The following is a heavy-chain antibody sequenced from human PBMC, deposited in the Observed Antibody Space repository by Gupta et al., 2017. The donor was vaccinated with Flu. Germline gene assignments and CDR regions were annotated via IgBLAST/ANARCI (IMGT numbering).Heavy chain of an antibody. CDR1: GFTFSTSE. Sequence: EVQLVESGGDLLQPGGSLRLSCVASGFTFSTSEINWVRQAPGKGLEWVSFISSGGDTTYYGDSVKGRFTISRDNARNSVFLQMNSLRAEDTAIYYCASLLTFGGVLVPWGQGTLVTVSS. D-gene: IGHD3-16*01. J-gene: IGHJ5*02. CDR2: ISSGGDTT. V-gene: IGHV3-48*03. CDR3: ASLLTFGGVLVP.